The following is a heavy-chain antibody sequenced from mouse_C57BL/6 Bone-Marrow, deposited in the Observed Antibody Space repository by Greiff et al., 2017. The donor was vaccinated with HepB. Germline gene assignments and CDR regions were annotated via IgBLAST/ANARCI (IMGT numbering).Heavy chain of an antibody. V-gene: IGHV5-15*04. CDR3: ARQGGGPNALDY. J-gene: IGHJ4*01. CDR2: ISNLAYSI. Sequence: EVKLVESGGGLVQPGGSLKLSCAASGFTFSDYGMAWVRQAPRKGPEWVAFISNLAYSIYYADTVTGRFTISRENAKNTLYLEMSSLRSEDTAMYYCARQGGGPNALDYWGKGTSVTVSS. CDR1: GFTFSDYG.